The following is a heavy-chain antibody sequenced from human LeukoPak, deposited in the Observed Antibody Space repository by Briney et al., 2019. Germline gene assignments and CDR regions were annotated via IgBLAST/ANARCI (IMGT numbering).Heavy chain of an antibody. D-gene: IGHD7-27*01. CDR2: VNHSGRA. CDR1: GGSFNGYY. J-gene: IGHJ3*02. Sequence: PETLSLTCAVYGGSFNGYYWSWIRQPPGKGLEWIGEVNHSGRANCNPSLKSRATITADTSKNQFSLKVTSVTAADTATYYCARHLTGERAFDIWGQGTLVTVSS. V-gene: IGHV4-34*01. CDR3: ARHLTGERAFDI.